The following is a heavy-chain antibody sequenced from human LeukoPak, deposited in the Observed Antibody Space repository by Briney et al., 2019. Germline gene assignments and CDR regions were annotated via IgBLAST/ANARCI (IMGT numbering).Heavy chain of an antibody. Sequence: PSETLSLTCTVSGGSISSYYWSWIRQPPGKGLEWIGYIYYSGSTNYNPSLKSRVTISVDTSKNQFSLKLSSVTAADTAVYYCAKDNSRYSPTQIDSWGQGTLVTVSS. CDR1: GGSISSYY. V-gene: IGHV4-59*12. J-gene: IGHJ4*02. CDR3: AKDNSRYSPTQIDS. CDR2: IYYSGST. D-gene: IGHD1-26*01.